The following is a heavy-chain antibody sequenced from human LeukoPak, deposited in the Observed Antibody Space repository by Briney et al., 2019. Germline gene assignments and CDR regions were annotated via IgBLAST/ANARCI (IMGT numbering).Heavy chain of an antibody. Sequence: ASETLSLTCAVSGGSISSSNWWSWVRQPPGKGLEWIGEIYHSGSTNYNPSLKSRVTISVDKSKNQFSLKLSSVTAADTAVYYCARDKYSSVPYYYYGMDVWGQGTTVTVSS. CDR3: ARDKYSSVPYYYYGMDV. V-gene: IGHV4-4*02. CDR1: GGSISSSNW. J-gene: IGHJ6*02. D-gene: IGHD5-18*01. CDR2: IYHSGST.